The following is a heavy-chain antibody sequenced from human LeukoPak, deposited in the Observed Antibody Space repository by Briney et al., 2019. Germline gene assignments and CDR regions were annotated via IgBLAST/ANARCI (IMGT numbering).Heavy chain of an antibody. Sequence: GGSLRLSCAASGFTFSSYGMSWVRQAPGKGLEWVSAISGSGGSTYYADSVKGRFTISRDNSKNTLYLQMNSLRAEDTAVYYCAKDRRIAAAGTARSLDYWGQGALVTVSS. D-gene: IGHD6-13*01. CDR2: ISGSGGST. CDR3: AKDRRIAAAGTARSLDY. J-gene: IGHJ4*02. CDR1: GFTFSSYG. V-gene: IGHV3-23*01.